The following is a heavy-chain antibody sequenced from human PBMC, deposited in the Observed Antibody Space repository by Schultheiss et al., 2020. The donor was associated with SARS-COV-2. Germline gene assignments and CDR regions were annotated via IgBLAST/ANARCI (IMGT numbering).Heavy chain of an antibody. CDR2: INHSGST. CDR3: ARDYGDYALNFDY. CDR1: GGSFSGYY. Sequence: SQTLSLTCAVYGGSFSGYYWSWIRQPPGKGLEWIGEINHSGSTNYNPSLKSRVTISVDTSKNQFSLKLSSVTAADTAVYYCARDYGDYALNFDYWGQGTLVTVSS. J-gene: IGHJ4*02. V-gene: IGHV4-34*01. D-gene: IGHD4-17*01.